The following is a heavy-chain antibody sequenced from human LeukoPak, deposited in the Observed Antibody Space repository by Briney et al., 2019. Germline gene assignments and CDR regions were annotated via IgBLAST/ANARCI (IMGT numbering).Heavy chain of an antibody. CDR1: GFTFSSYA. CDR3: AREVVEQRLPHFDY. V-gene: IGHV3-30*04. CDR2: ISYDGSNK. D-gene: IGHD6-25*01. Sequence: PGRSLRLSCAASGFTFSSYAMHWVRQAPGKGLEWVAVISYDGSNKYYADSVKGRFTISRDNSKNTLYLQMNSLRAEDTAVYYCAREVVEQRLPHFDYWGQGTLVTVSS. J-gene: IGHJ4*02.